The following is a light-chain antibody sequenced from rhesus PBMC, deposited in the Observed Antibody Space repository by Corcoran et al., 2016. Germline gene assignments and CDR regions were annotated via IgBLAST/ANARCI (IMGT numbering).Light chain of an antibody. CDR3: LQYNSYPFS. J-gene: IGKJ2*01. Sequence: DIQMTQSPSSLSASVGDSVTITCRASQGISSYLNWFQQKPGKAPKLLIYDASSLESGVPSRFSGSGSGTDFTLTISSLQPEDFAAYYCLQYNSYPFSFGQGTKVEIK. V-gene: IGKV1-28*02. CDR2: DAS. CDR1: QGISSY.